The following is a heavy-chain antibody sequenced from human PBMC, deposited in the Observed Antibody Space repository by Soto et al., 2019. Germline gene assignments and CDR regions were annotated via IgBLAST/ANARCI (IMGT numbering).Heavy chain of an antibody. CDR1: GGPISSSTYY. D-gene: IGHD4-17*01. J-gene: IGHJ4*02. V-gene: IGHV4-39*01. Sequence: KASETLSLTCTVSGGPISSSTYYWGCIRQPPGKGLEWIGTIYYSGSTYYNPSLKSRVTISVDTSKNQVSLKLRSVTAADTAVYYCARHLGVNTPEYFDYWGQGTLVTVSS. CDR2: IYYSGST. CDR3: ARHLGVNTPEYFDY.